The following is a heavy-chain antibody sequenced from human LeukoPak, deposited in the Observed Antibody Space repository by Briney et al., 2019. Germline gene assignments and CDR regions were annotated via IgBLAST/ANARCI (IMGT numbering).Heavy chain of an antibody. CDR2: FYTSGST. Sequence: PSETLSLTCTVSGGSISSYYWSWIRQPAGRGLEWIGRFYTSGSTNYNPSLKSRFTMSVDTSKNQFSLKLSSVTAADTAVYYCARDSPFGSGWVDAFDIWGQGTMVTVSS. CDR3: ARDSPFGSGWVDAFDI. V-gene: IGHV4-4*07. D-gene: IGHD6-19*01. CDR1: GGSISSYY. J-gene: IGHJ3*02.